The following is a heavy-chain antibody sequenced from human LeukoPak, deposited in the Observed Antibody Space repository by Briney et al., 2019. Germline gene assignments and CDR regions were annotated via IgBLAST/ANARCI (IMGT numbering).Heavy chain of an antibody. CDR3: AKLVTSSGYYSSDY. D-gene: IGHD3-22*01. J-gene: IGHJ4*02. CDR2: IRDDGSNK. V-gene: IGHV3-30*02. Sequence: GGSLRLSCAAAGFTFSSYGMHWVRQAPGKGLEWVAFIRDDGSNKYYADSVEGRFTISRDNSKNTLYLQMNSLKAEDTAVYYCAKLVTSSGYYSSDYWGQGTLVTVSS. CDR1: GFTFSSYG.